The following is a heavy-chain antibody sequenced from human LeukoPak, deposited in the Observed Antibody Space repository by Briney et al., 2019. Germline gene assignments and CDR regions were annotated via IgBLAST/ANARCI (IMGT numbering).Heavy chain of an antibody. CDR1: GFTVSSNY. V-gene: IGHV3-53*01. D-gene: IGHD1-1*01. Sequence: GGSLRLSCAASGFTVSSNYMSWVRRAPGKGQEWVSGLYSGGSTYYADSVKGRFTISRDNSKNTLYLQMNSLRAEDTAVYYCTRATTTYNFDYWGQGTPVTVSS. J-gene: IGHJ4*02. CDR2: LYSGGST. CDR3: TRATTTYNFDY.